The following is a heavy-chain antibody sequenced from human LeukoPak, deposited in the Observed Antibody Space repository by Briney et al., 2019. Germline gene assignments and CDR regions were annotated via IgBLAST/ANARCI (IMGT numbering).Heavy chain of an antibody. CDR1: GFTFSSYW. D-gene: IGHD6-19*01. CDR3: ARDLGGWYGGSWFDP. J-gene: IGHJ5*02. V-gene: IGHV3-7*03. CDR2: IKQDGSEK. Sequence: GGSLRLSCAASGFTFSSYWMSWVRQAPGKGLEWVANIKQDGSEKYYVDSVKGRFTISRDNAKNSLYLQMNSLRAEDTAVYYCARDLGGWYGGSWFDPWGQGTLVTVSS.